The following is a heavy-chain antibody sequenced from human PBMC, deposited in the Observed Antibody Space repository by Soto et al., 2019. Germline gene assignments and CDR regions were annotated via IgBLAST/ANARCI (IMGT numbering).Heavy chain of an antibody. CDR1: GFIFSSNV. J-gene: IGHJ4*02. CDR3: AKESSSGTTLDY. V-gene: IGHV3-23*01. Sequence: LRLSCAASGFIFSSNVLIWVRQAPGKGLEWVSAIGGGGSTYYAGSVKGRFTISRDNSKNTLYLQMDSLRAEDTAVYYCAKESSSGTTLDYWGQGTPVTVSS. CDR2: IGGGGST. D-gene: IGHD6-25*01.